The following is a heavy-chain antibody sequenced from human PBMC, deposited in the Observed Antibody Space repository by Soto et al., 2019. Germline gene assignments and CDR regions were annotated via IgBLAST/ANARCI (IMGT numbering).Heavy chain of an antibody. V-gene: IGHV3-23*01. J-gene: IGHJ4*02. Sequence: LSLPCAASGFTFSSYAMSWVRQAPGKGLEWVSAISGSGGSTYYADSVKGRFTISRDNSKNTLYLQMNSLRAEDTAVYYCAKDLYYYGSGSYRIAGSWGQGTLVTVSS. CDR1: GFTFSSYA. D-gene: IGHD3-10*01. CDR2: ISGSGGST. CDR3: AKDLYYYGSGSYRIAGS.